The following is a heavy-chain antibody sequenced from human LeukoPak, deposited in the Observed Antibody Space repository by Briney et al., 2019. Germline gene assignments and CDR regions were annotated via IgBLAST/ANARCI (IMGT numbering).Heavy chain of an antibody. CDR3: ARDLDRDYVWGSYRYPDFDY. V-gene: IGHV3-33*01. D-gene: IGHD3-16*02. J-gene: IGHJ4*02. CDR2: IWYDGSNK. Sequence: QSGGSLRLSCAASGFTFSSYGMHWVRQAPGKGLEWVAVIWYDGSNKYYADSVKGRFTISRDNSKNTLYLQMNSLRAEDTAVYYCARDLDRDYVWGSYRYPDFDYWGQGTLVTVSS. CDR1: GFTFSSYG.